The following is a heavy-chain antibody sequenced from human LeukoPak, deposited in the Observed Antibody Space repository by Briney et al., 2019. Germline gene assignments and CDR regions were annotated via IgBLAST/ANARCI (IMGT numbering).Heavy chain of an antibody. J-gene: IGHJ4*02. CDR1: GFTFSSYS. CDR3: ARDPPYSSSSNYFDY. CDR2: ISSSSSTI. Sequence: PGGSLRLSCAASGFTFSSYSMNWVRQAPGKGLEWVSYISSSSSTIYYADSVKGRFTISRDNAKNSLYLQMNSLRAEDTAVYYCARDPPYSSSSNYFDYWGQGTLVTVSS. D-gene: IGHD6-6*01. V-gene: IGHV3-48*01.